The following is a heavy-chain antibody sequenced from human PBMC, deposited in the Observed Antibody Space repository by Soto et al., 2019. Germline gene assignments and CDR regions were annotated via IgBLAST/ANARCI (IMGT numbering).Heavy chain of an antibody. CDR3: ARDLWCGYPPVYYGMDV. CDR1: GGTFSSYA. V-gene: IGHV1-69*13. J-gene: IGHJ6*02. CDR2: IIPIFGTA. D-gene: IGHD3-3*01. Sequence: SVKVSCKASGGTFSSYATSWVRQAPGQGLEWMGGIIPIFGTANYAQKFQGRVTITADESTSTAYMELSSLRSEDTAVYYCARDLWCGYPPVYYGMDVWGQGTTVTVSS.